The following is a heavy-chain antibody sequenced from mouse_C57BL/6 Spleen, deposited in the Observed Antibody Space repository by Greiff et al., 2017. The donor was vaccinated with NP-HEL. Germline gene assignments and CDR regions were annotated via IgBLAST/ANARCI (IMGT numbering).Heavy chain of an antibody. J-gene: IGHJ1*01. D-gene: IGHD2-12*01. CDR2: IYPGDGDT. CDR1: GYAFSSSW. V-gene: IGHV1-82*01. Sequence: VQLQQSGPELVKPGASVKISCKASGYAFSSSWMNWVKQRPGKGLEWIGRIYPGDGDTNYNGKFKGKATLTADKSSSTAYMQLSSLTSEDSAVYFCAPYYNSYWYFDVWGPGTTVTVSS. CDR3: APYYNSYWYFDV.